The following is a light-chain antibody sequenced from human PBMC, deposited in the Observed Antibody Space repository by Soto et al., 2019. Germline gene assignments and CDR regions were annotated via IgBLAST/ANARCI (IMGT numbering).Light chain of an antibody. J-gene: IGKJ1*01. V-gene: IGKV4-1*01. CDR1: QSVLDRSNNKNY. CDR2: WAS. Sequence: DIVLTQSPDSLAVSLGKRATISCKSSQSVLDRSNNKNYLAWYQQKPRQPPKMLIYWASTRESGVPDRFSGSGSGTDFTLTISGLQSEDVAVYFCHQYKTSPQTFGQGTTVEIK. CDR3: HQYKTSPQT.